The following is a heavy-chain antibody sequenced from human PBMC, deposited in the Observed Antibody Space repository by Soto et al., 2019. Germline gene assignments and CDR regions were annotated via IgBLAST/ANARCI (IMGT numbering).Heavy chain of an antibody. V-gene: IGHV4-30-4*01. CDR1: GDSISSGDYY. D-gene: IGHD3-16*01. Sequence: QVQLQESGPGLVTPSQTLSLTCTVSGDSISSGDYYWTWIRQPPGKGLEWIGYIYNSGSTNYNPSLKSRVTISLDTSKNQFSLNLDSVTVADTAVYYCARNGGRTTYFHETSGPDYWGQGTLITVPS. J-gene: IGHJ4*02. CDR2: IYNSGST. CDR3: ARNGGRTTYFHETSGPDY.